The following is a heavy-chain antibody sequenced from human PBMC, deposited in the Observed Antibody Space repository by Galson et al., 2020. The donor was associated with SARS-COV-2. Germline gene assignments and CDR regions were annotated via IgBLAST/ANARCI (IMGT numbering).Heavy chain of an antibody. CDR2: IYSTGHT. D-gene: IGHD3-22*01. CDR3: ARGAHYYDTKWHYYGLDV. J-gene: IGHJ6*02. Sequence: ETSETLSLTCTVSGASINNYYWTWIRQPAGKGLEWIGRIYSTGHTNYNPSLKSRITMSVDTSKNQFSLRLTSLTAADASVYYCARGAHYYDTKWHYYGLDVWGQGTAVTVSS. CDR1: GASINNYY. V-gene: IGHV4-4*07.